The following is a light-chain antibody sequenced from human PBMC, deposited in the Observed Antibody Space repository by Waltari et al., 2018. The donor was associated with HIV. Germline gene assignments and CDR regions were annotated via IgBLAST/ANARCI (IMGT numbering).Light chain of an antibody. CDR2: DVS. CDR1: SSDVGGYNY. V-gene: IGLV2-23*02. J-gene: IGLJ2*01. CDR3: CSYAGSSTVV. Sequence: QSALTQPASVSGSPGQSITISCTGTSSDVGGYNYVSWYQQHPGKATKLMIYDVSTRPSGVSNRFAGSKSGNTASLTISGLQAEDEADYYCCSYAGSSTVVFGGGTKLTVL.